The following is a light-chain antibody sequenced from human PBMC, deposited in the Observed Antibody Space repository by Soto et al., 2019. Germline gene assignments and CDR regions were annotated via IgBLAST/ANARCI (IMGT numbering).Light chain of an antibody. CDR3: QQYNNWPPNT. V-gene: IGKV3-15*01. J-gene: IGKJ1*01. CDR1: RTVSNR. Sequence: EILMTQSPDTLSVSPGERVTLSCRASRTVSNRLAWYQHKPGQAPRLLIYGASTRATGIPARFSGSGSGTEFTLTISSLQSEDFAVYYCQQYNNWPPNTFGQGTKVDI. CDR2: GAS.